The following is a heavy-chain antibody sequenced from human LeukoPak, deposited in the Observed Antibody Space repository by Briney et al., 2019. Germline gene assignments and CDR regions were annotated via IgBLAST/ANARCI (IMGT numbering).Heavy chain of an antibody. J-gene: IGHJ1*01. CDR3: VKDTRYFDCLSTGY. Sequence: GGSLRLSYSASGFTFSNYSMHWVRQAPGKGLEYVSAIRSNGGSTFYADSVKGRFTISTDNSKNTLYLQMSSLRAEDTAVYYCVKDTRYFDCLSTGYWGQGTLVTVSS. CDR1: GFTFSNYS. CDR2: IRSNGGST. D-gene: IGHD3-9*01. V-gene: IGHV3-64D*09.